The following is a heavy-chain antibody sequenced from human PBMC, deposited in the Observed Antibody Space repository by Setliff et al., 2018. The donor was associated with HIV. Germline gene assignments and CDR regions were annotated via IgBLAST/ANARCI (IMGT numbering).Heavy chain of an antibody. V-gene: IGHV4-59*08. D-gene: IGHD5-18*01. CDR3: ARQVGSQYSYWAYYLDA. CDR1: GGSFSGYS. J-gene: IGHJ4*02. CDR2: ITYSGSA. Sequence: PSETLSLTCVVSGGSFSGYSWSWIRQSPGKGLEWIGYITYSGSAYYNPSLKRRVTISIDTSNNQISLRLSSVPAADRDMYYCARQVGSQYSYWAYYLDAWGQGALVTVSS.